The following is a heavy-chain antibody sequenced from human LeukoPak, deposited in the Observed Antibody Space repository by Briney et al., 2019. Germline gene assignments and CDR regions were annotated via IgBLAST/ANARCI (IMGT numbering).Heavy chain of an antibody. Sequence: GASVKVSCKASGYTFTGYYMHWVRQAPGQGLEWMGRINPNSGGTNYAQKFQGRVTMTRDTSISTAYMELSRLRSDDTAVYYCARAKGRYYYYSSGYYLREIFDYWGQGTLVTVSS. CDR2: INPNSGGT. J-gene: IGHJ4*02. V-gene: IGHV1-2*06. D-gene: IGHD3-22*01. CDR3: ARAKGRYYYYSSGYYLREIFDY. CDR1: GYTFTGYY.